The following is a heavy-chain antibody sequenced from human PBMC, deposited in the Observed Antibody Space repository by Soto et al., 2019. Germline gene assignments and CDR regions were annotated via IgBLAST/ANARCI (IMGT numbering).Heavy chain of an antibody. CDR2: IGIGSSTI. Sequence: GGSLRLSCAASGFTFSSYSMNWVRQAPGKGLEWVSYIGIGSSTIYYADSVKGRFTISRDNAKNSLYLQMNSLRAEDTAVYYCARDQLYYNDISGRPLNAFDVWGQGTMVTVSS. D-gene: IGHD3-22*01. V-gene: IGHV3-48*01. CDR1: GFTFSSYS. J-gene: IGHJ3*01. CDR3: ARDQLYYNDISGRPLNAFDV.